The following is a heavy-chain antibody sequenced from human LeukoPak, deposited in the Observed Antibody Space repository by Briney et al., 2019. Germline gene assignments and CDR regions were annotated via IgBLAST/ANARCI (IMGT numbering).Heavy chain of an antibody. D-gene: IGHD3-9*01. Sequence: GGSLRLSCAASGFTFSSYGMHWVRQAPGKGLEWVAFIHYDGSNKYYADSVKGRFTISRDNSKNTLYLQMNSLRAEDTAVYFCAKDVFRWAFDIWGQGTLVTVSS. CDR1: GFTFSSYG. V-gene: IGHV3-30*02. CDR2: IHYDGSNK. CDR3: AKDVFRWAFDI. J-gene: IGHJ4*02.